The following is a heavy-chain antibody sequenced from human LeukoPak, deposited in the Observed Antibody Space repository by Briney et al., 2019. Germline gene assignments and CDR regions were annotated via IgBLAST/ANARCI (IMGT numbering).Heavy chain of an antibody. V-gene: IGHV2-70*12. D-gene: IGHD3-3*01. CDR1: GFSLSTSGMC. J-gene: IGHJ4*02. Sequence: SGPALVKPTQSLTLTCTFSGFSLSTSGMCVSWIRQPPGKALEWLARIDWDDDKYYSTSLKTRLTISKDTSKNQVVLTMTNMGPVDTATYYCAHRRDFGVVNDYWGQGTLVTVSS. CDR3: AHRRDFGVVNDY. CDR2: IDWDDDK.